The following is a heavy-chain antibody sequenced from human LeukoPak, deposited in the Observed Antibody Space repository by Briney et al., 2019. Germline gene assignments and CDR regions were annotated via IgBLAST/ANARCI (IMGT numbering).Heavy chain of an antibody. D-gene: IGHD3-9*01. J-gene: IGHJ5*02. CDR1: GYTFSDYY. V-gene: IGHV1-2*02. CDR2: MNTYSGHK. Sequence: ASVKVSCKAPGYTFSDYYIHWVRLAPGQGLEWMGWMNTYSGHKDYAEKFQGRVTMTRDTSSSTAYMELRRLRSDDTAVYYCARGYSSIVTSYPQYNWFDPWGQGTLVTVSS. CDR3: ARGYSSIVTSYPQYNWFDP.